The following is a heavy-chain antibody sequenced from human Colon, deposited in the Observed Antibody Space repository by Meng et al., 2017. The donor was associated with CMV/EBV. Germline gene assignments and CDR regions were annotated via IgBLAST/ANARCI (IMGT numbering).Heavy chain of an antibody. CDR1: GYTFDRFY. D-gene: IGHD1-26*01. CDR2: INPDSGGT. Sequence: ASVKVSCKASGYTFDRFYIHWVRQAPGQGLEWMGWINPDSGGTNFAQRFQGRVTMARDTSITTAYMGMTKLRSDDTAVYYCARAGSRLQIIKGYWGQGTLVTVSS. J-gene: IGHJ4*02. V-gene: IGHV1-2*02. CDR3: ARAGSRLQIIKGY.